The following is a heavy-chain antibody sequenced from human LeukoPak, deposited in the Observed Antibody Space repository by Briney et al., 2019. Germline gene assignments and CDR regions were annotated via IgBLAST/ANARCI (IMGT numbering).Heavy chain of an antibody. CDR2: MNPNSGNT. Sequence: ASVKVSCKASGYTFTSYDINWVRQATGQGLEWMGWMNPNSGNTGYAQKFQGRVTMTRNTFISTAYMELSSLRSEDTAVYYCARVGGQYYGSGSYYPGIYYYYGMDVWGQGTTVTVSS. D-gene: IGHD3-10*01. J-gene: IGHJ6*02. CDR1: GYTFTSYD. CDR3: ARVGGQYYGSGSYYPGIYYYYGMDV. V-gene: IGHV1-8*01.